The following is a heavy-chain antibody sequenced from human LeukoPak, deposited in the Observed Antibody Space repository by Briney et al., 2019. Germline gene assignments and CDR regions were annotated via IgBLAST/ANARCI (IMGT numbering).Heavy chain of an antibody. V-gene: IGHV4-39*01. CDR1: GGSISSNTYY. CDR2: ISYSGST. D-gene: IGHD1-26*01. Sequence: SETLSPTCTVSGGSISSNTYYWGWIRQPPGKGLEWIGSISYSGSTYYNPSLKSRVTISVDTSKNQFSLKLSSVTAADTAVYYCARPLVGGTTFPDDWGQGTLVTVSS. J-gene: IGHJ4*02. CDR3: ARPLVGGTTFPDD.